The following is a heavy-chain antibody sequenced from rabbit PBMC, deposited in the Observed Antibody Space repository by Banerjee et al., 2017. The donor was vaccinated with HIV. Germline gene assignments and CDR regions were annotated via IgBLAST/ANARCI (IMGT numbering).Heavy chain of an antibody. CDR2: INAITGKA. Sequence: QEQLVESGGGLVQPGGSLKLSCTASGFSFSNKAVMCWVRQAPGKGLEWIACINAITGKAVYASWAKGRFTFSKTSSTTVTLQMTSLTAADTATYFCARQCPSSSGWYYSGMDLWGPGTLVTVS. CDR3: ARQCPSSSGWYYSGMDL. CDR1: GFSFSNKAV. V-gene: IGHV1S45*01. D-gene: IGHD1-1*01. J-gene: IGHJ6*01.